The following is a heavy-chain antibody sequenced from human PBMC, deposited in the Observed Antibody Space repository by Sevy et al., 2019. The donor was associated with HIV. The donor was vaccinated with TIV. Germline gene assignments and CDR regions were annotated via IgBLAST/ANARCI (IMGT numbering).Heavy chain of an antibody. V-gene: IGHV1-8*01. CDR3: ARGTLHANCSSTSCYEHYYYYGMDV. Sequence: GESLKISCKASGYTFTSYDINWVRQATGQGLEWMGWMNPNSGNTGYAQKFQGRVTMTRNTSISTAYMELSSLRSEDTAVYYCARGTLHANCSSTSCYEHYYYYGMDVWGQGTTVTVSS. J-gene: IGHJ6*02. CDR1: GYTFTSYD. CDR2: MNPNSGNT. D-gene: IGHD2-2*01.